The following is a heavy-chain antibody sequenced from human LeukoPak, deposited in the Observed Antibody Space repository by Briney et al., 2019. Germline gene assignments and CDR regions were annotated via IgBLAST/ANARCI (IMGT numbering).Heavy chain of an antibody. V-gene: IGHV4-39*01. J-gene: IGHJ6*02. CDR1: GDSVSSGSYY. CDR2: IYYSGST. CDR3: ARPRRYYYYGMDV. Sequence: SETLSLTCTVSGDSVSSGSYYWGWIRQPPGKGLEWIGSIYYSGSTYYNPSLKSRVTISVDTSKNQFSLKLSSVTAADTAVYYCARPRRYYYYGMDVWGQGTTVTVSS.